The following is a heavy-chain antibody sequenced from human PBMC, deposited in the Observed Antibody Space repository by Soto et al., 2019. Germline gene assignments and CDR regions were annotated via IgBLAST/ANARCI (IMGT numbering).Heavy chain of an antibody. D-gene: IGHD2-21*02. J-gene: IGHJ5*02. CDR2: ISSSSNYI. CDR1: GFTFSSYS. V-gene: IGHV3-21*01. CDR3: ARDKLNVAGRPAINWCDP. Sequence: PVGSLRLSCAASGFTFSSYSMNWVRQAPGKGLEWVPWISSSSNYIEYADSVRGRFTISRDNARNSLYLQMNSLRAEDTAVYYCARDKLNVAGRPAINWCDPWGQGTLVTVSS.